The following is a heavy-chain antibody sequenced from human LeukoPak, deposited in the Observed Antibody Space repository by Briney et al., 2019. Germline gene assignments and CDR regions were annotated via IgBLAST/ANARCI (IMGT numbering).Heavy chain of an antibody. Sequence: PSETLSLTCTVSGGSISTYYWSWIRQPPGKGLEWIGYVYYSGATNYNPSLKSRVTISLDTSKNQFSLRRTSVTAADTAVYYCARRVAVTGIYCFDHWGQGTPVTVSS. CDR3: ARRVAVTGIYCFDH. D-gene: IGHD6-19*01. J-gene: IGHJ4*02. V-gene: IGHV4-59*08. CDR1: GGSISTYY. CDR2: VYYSGAT.